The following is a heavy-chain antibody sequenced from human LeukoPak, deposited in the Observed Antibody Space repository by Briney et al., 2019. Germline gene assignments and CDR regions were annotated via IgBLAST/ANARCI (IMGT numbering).Heavy chain of an antibody. CDR2: ISGCGGST. CDR1: GFNFSSHP. Sequence: GFLIICCGASGFNFSSHPQNWVRHGSGKVLEWVSAISGCGGSTYYADSVKGRFTISRDNSKNTLYLQMNSLRAEDTAVYYCASDADDYGGDPYDYWGQGTLVTVSS. CDR3: ASDADDYGGDPYDY. D-gene: IGHD4-23*01. J-gene: IGHJ4*02. V-gene: IGHV3-23*01.